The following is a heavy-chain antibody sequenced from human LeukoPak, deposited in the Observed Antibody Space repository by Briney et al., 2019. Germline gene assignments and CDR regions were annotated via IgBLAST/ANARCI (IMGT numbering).Heavy chain of an antibody. Sequence: SVKVSCKASGGTFSSYAISWVRQAPGQGLEWMGGIIPIFGTANYAQKFQGRVTITTDESTSTAYMELSSLRSEDTAVYYCARDKASYYESSGPPGANWFDPWGQGTLVTVSS. D-gene: IGHD3-22*01. J-gene: IGHJ5*02. CDR1: GGTFSSYA. CDR2: IIPIFGTA. CDR3: ARDKASYYESSGPPGANWFDP. V-gene: IGHV1-69*05.